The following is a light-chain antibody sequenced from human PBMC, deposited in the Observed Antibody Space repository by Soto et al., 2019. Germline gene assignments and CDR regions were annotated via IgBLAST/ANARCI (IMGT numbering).Light chain of an antibody. CDR2: GAS. Sequence: EIILTQSPDTLSLSPGERATLSCRASQTVSSNYLAWCQQRPDQAPRLLIYGASTRAAGIPDRFSGSGSGTDFTLTISRLEPEDFAVYYCQQYGNSPQTFGQGTKVDIK. J-gene: IGKJ1*01. CDR1: QTVSSNY. V-gene: IGKV3-20*01. CDR3: QQYGNSPQT.